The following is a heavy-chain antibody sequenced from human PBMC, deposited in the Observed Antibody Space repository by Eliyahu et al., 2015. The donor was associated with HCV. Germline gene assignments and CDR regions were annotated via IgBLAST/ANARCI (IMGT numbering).Heavy chain of an antibody. CDR1: EITFSTYG. CDR3: ATLGGFCSGDNCIPRDC. Sequence: QVQLVESGGGVVQPGRSLRLSCAASEITFSTYGMHWVRQPPGKGLEWVAVISSDGSKKYYEDSVKGRFTISRDNSKNTLFLQMNSLRAEDTALYYCATLGGFCSGDNCIPRDCWGQGTLVTVSS. D-gene: IGHD2-15*01. J-gene: IGHJ4*02. CDR2: ISSDGSKK. V-gene: IGHV3-30*03.